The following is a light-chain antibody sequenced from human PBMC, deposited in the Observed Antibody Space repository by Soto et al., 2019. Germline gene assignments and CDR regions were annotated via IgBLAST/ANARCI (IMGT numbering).Light chain of an antibody. CDR3: ATWDDSLNGFVV. CDR2: SNN. J-gene: IGLJ2*01. V-gene: IGLV1-44*01. Sequence: QSALTQPPSASGTPGQRVTISCSGSSFNIGSNTVNWYQQLPGTAPKLLIYSNNQRPSGVPDRFSGSKSGTSASLAISGLQSEDEADYYCATWDDSLNGFVVFGGGTKLTVL. CDR1: SFNIGSNT.